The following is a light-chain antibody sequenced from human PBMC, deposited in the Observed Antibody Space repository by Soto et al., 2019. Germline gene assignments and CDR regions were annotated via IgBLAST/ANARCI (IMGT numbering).Light chain of an antibody. CDR1: QGIRSW. CDR2: GAS. V-gene: IGKV1-12*01. J-gene: IGKJ5*01. Sequence: IEMTQYPYSVSASVGDRVTITGRASQGIRSWLAWYQQKPGKAPKLLIYGASNLHSGVPSRLSGSGSETDFTLTISGLQPEDFATYYCQQANIFLITFGQLGRL. CDR3: QQANIFLIT.